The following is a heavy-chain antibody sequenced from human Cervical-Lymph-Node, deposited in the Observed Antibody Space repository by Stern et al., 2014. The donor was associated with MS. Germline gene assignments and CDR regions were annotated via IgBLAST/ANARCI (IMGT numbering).Heavy chain of an antibody. Sequence: EVQLVESGGGLVQHGGSLRLSCAASGFTVSNNYMNWVRQALGKGLEWVSLIYSAGTTNYADSVKGRFTISRDHSKNTLYLQMNNLRAEDTAVYYCATINYVAGSYYWGQGTLVTVSS. CDR3: ATINYVAGSYY. V-gene: IGHV3-66*01. CDR2: IYSAGTT. CDR1: GFTVSNNY. J-gene: IGHJ4*02. D-gene: IGHD3-10*01.